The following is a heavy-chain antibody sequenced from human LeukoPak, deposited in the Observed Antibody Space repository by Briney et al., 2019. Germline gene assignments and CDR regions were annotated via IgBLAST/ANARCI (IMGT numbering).Heavy chain of an antibody. J-gene: IGHJ4*02. CDR3: ARDLGDGSGSSDY. D-gene: IGHD3-10*01. Sequence: ASVKVSCKASGSTFSTYGFSWVRQAPGQGLEWMGWISVYNGHTNYAQKFQGRVTLTTDTSTSTAYMELRSLRSDDTAVYYCARDLGDGSGSSDYWGQGTLVTVSS. V-gene: IGHV1-18*01. CDR1: GSTFSTYG. CDR2: ISVYNGHT.